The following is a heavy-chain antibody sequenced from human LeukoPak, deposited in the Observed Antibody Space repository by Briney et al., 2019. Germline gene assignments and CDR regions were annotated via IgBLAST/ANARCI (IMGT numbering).Heavy chain of an antibody. CDR2: IKQDGSEK. Sequence: PGGSLRLSCAASGFTFSSYWMSWVRQAPGKGLEWVANIKQDGSEKYYVDSVKGRFTISRDNSKNTLYLQMDRLRVEDTAVYYCARKSDSLMLRGGDCWGQGTLVTVSS. CDR1: GFTFSSYW. V-gene: IGHV3-7*01. J-gene: IGHJ4*02. CDR3: ARKSDSLMLRGGDC. D-gene: IGHD3-10*01.